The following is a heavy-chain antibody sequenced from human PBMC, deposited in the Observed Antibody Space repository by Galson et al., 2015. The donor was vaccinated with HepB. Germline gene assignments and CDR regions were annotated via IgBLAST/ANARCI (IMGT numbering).Heavy chain of an antibody. CDR1: GYSFTSYW. D-gene: IGHD3-10*01. Sequence: QSGAEVKKPGESLRISCKGSGYSFTSYWISWVRQMPGKGLEWMGRIDPSDSYTNYSPSFQGHVTISADKSISTAYLQWSSLKASDTAMYYCARREEYYGSGSSYYYYGMDVWGQGTTVTVSS. V-gene: IGHV5-10-1*01. J-gene: IGHJ6*02. CDR3: ARREEYYGSGSSYYYYGMDV. CDR2: IDPSDSYT.